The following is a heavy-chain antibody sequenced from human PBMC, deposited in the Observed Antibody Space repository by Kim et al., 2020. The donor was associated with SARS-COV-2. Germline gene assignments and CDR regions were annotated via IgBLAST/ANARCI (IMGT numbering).Heavy chain of an antibody. CDR2: IYPGDSDT. J-gene: IGHJ4*02. V-gene: IGHV5-51*01. D-gene: IGHD3-10*01. CDR3: ARLSYDTIRFDY. CDR1: GYSFISYW. Sequence: GESLKISCKASGYSFISYWIGWVRQMPGKGLEWMGIIYPGDSDTRYSPSFPGQVTISVDKSISTAYLQWSSLKASDSAVYYCARLSYDTIRFDYWGQGNLVAVSS.